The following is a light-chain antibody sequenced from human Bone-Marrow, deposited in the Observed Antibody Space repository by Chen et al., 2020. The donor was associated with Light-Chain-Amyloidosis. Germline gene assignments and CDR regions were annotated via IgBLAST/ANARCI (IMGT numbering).Light chain of an antibody. J-gene: IGKJ4*01. CDR2: GSS. V-gene: IGKV3-20*01. CDR1: QTISSNY. Sequence: EILLTQSPGTLSLSPGEGANLPCRASQTISSNYLTWYQQKFGQAPRPLIYGSSSRATGIPDRFTGSGSGTDFTLTINRLEPEDFAMYYCQQYGTSPLTFGGGTKVEIK. CDR3: QQYGTSPLT.